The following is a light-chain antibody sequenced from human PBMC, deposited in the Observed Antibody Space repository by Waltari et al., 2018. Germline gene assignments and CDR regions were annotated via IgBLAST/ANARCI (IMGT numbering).Light chain of an antibody. J-gene: IGKJ1*01. CDR3: QQGYSYPRT. V-gene: IGKV1-16*01. CDR1: QGIGNN. CDR2: GAS. Sequence: DIQITPSPSSLSASVGDTVPITCQASQGIGNNLNWYQQKPGKTPKLLIYGASSLQSGIPSRFSGSGSGTDFTLTINSLQPEDFATYYCQQGYSYPRTFGQGTKVEIK.